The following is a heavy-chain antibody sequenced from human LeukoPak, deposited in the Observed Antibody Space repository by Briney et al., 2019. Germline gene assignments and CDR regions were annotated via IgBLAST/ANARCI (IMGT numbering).Heavy chain of an antibody. CDR3: ARQMTSTRLFDS. V-gene: IGHV3-30*04. J-gene: IGHJ4*02. Sequence: GGSLRLSCVASGFIFSDHAFHWVRQSPDKGLEWVALIGSDGTKKYYADSVQGRFTVSRENSKNTLFLQMNTVRADDTAVYFCARQMTSTRLFDSWGQGALVTVSS. CDR1: GFIFSDHA. CDR2: IGSDGTKK. D-gene: IGHD5/OR15-5a*01.